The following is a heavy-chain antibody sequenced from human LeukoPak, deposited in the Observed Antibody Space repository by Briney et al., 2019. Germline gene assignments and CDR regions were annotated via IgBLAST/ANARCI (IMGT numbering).Heavy chain of an antibody. V-gene: IGHV3-7*01. J-gene: IGHJ4*02. CDR1: GFTFSTYW. D-gene: IGHD2-2*01. CDR3: ARVLPVASRDY. Sequence: GGSLRLSCAASGFTFSTYWMSWVRQAPGKGLEWAANIKQDGSDKFYVDSVKGRFTISRDNAKNSMYLQMNSLRAEDTAVCYCARVLPVASRDYWGQGTLVTVSS. CDR2: IKQDGSDK.